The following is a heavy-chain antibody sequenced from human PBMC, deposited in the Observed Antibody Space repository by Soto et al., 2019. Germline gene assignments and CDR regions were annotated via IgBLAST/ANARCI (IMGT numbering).Heavy chain of an antibody. D-gene: IGHD6-19*01. CDR3: SRVAVAGTRFYY. Sequence: SETLSLTCAVSGGSISSSNWWSWVRQPPGKGLEWIGEIYHSGSTNYNPSLKSRVTISVDKSKNQFSLKLSSVTAADTAVYYGSRVAVAGTRFYYWGQGTLVTVSS. CDR1: GGSISSSNW. J-gene: IGHJ4*02. CDR2: IYHSGST. V-gene: IGHV4-4*02.